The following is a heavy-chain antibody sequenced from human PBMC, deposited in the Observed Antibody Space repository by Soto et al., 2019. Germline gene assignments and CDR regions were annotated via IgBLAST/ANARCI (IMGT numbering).Heavy chain of an antibody. CDR1: GFTFTDYA. Sequence: EVQLLVSGGGLVQPGGSLRLSCAASGFTFTDYAISWVRQAPGKGLEWVATVTASGDSTFYADSVRGRFTISRDNSKRTLHLQMNSLRADDTALYYCAKYLMPYTLPTDNSFDYWGQGTLVTVSS. CDR3: AKYLMPYTLPTDNSFDY. V-gene: IGHV3-23*01. CDR2: VTASGDST. D-gene: IGHD3-16*01. J-gene: IGHJ4*02.